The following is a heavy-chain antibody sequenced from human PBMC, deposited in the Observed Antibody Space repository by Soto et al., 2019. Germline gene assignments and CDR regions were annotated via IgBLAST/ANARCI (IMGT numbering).Heavy chain of an antibody. J-gene: IGHJ3*02. CDR3: ARPPFAGFLRPEGDAFDI. CDR2: IWYDGSNK. V-gene: IGHV3-33*01. Sequence: PGWSLRLSCASSVFTFSSYGMHWVRQAPGKGLEWVAVIWYDGSNKYYADSVKGRFTISRDNSKNTLYLQMNSLRAEDTAVYYCARPPFAGFLRPEGDAFDIWGQGTMVTVSS. D-gene: IGHD3-3*01. CDR1: VFTFSSYG.